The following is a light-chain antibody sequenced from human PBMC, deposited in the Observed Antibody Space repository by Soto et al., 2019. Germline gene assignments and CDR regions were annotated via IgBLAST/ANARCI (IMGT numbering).Light chain of an antibody. CDR3: AAWDDSLNGYV. CDR2: FNI. J-gene: IGLJ1*01. CDR1: SSNIGSNT. V-gene: IGLV1-44*01. Sequence: QSALSQPPSASRTPGHRVTISCSGSSSNIGSNTVSWYQQFPGTAPKLLIYFNIQRPSGVPDRFSGSKSGTSASLAISGLQSEDEADYYCAAWDDSLNGYVLGTGTKV.